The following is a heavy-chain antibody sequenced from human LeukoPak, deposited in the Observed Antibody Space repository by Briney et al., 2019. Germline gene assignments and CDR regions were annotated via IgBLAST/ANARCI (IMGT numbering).Heavy chain of an antibody. D-gene: IGHD3-9*01. CDR2: IYYSGST. CDR3: ARSKDILTGYCFDY. V-gene: IGHV4-59*01. Sequence: SETLSLTCTVSGGSISSYYWSWIRQPPGKRLEWIGYIYYSGSTNYNPSLKSRVTISVDTSKNQFSLKLNSVTAADTAVYYCARSKDILTGYCFDYWGQGTLVTVSS. CDR1: GGSISSYY. J-gene: IGHJ4*02.